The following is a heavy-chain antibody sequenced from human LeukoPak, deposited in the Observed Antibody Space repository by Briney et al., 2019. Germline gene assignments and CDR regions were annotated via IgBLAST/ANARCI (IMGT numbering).Heavy chain of an antibody. V-gene: IGHV3-7*01. Sequence: GGSLRLSCAASGFTFSSYWMSWVRQAPGKGLEWVANIKQDGSEKYYVDSVKGRFTISRDNAKNSLYLQKNSLRAEDTAVYYCARVVVVPAAYYFDYWGQGTLVTVSS. CDR2: IKQDGSEK. D-gene: IGHD2-2*01. CDR1: GFTFSSYW. J-gene: IGHJ4*02. CDR3: ARVVVVPAAYYFDY.